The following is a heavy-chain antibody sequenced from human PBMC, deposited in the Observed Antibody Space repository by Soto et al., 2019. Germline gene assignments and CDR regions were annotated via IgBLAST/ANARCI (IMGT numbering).Heavy chain of an antibody. D-gene: IGHD2-15*01. J-gene: IGHJ4*02. Sequence: QVQLVQSGAEVKKPGSSVKVSCKASGGTFSSYAISWVRQAPGQGLEWMGGIIPIFGTANYAQKFQGRVTLTADESTSTAYMELGSLRSEDTSVYYCARDGAGYCSGGSCYPQTRDYWGQGTLVTVSS. V-gene: IGHV1-69*12. CDR2: IIPIFGTA. CDR3: ARDGAGYCSGGSCYPQTRDY. CDR1: GGTFSSYA.